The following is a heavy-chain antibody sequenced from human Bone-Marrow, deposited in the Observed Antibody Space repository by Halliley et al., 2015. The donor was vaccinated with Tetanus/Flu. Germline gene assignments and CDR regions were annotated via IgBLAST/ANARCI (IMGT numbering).Heavy chain of an antibody. J-gene: IGHJ5*02. Sequence: TLSLTCTVSGGSISYYYWSWIRQPPGKGLEWIGYIYYSGSTSYNPSLKSRVTISLDKSHNQVSLRLSSVTAADTAVYYCARTADGSTPLFFPDWFDPWGQGTLVTVSS. V-gene: IGHV4-59*01. CDR1: GGSISYYY. D-gene: IGHD6-13*01. CDR3: ARTADGSTPLFFPDWFDP. CDR2: IYYSGST.